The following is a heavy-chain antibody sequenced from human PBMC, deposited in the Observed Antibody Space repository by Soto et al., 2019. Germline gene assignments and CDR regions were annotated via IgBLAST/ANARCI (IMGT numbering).Heavy chain of an antibody. J-gene: IGHJ4*02. CDR2: VHYSGNT. V-gene: IGHV4-30-4*01. Sequence: SETLSLTCTVSGGSIRSGDYYWSWIRQTPERGLEWCGYVHYSGNTFYNPSLKSRATISLDTSRNQFSPNLSSVTAADSAVYYCAREIMAADHFDYWGQGALVTVSS. CDR1: GGSIRSGDYY. CDR3: AREIMAADHFDY. D-gene: IGHD6-13*01.